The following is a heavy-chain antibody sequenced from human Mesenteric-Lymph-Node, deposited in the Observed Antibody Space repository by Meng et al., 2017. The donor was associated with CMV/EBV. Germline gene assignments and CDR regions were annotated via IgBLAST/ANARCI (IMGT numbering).Heavy chain of an antibody. CDR2: ISAYNGNT. CDR1: GYTFTSYG. Sequence: KASGYTFTSYGISWVRQAPGQGLEWMGWISAYNGNTNYAQKLQGRVTMTTDTSTSTAYMELRSLRSDDTAVYYCARAQYQLPLGGFDPWGQGSLVTVSS. D-gene: IGHD2-2*01. V-gene: IGHV1-18*04. J-gene: IGHJ5*02. CDR3: ARAQYQLPLGGFDP.